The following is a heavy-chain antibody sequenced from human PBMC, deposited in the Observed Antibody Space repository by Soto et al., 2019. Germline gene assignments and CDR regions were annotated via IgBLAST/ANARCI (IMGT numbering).Heavy chain of an antibody. CDR1: GYTFTSYG. Sequence: ASVKVSCKASGYTFTSYGISWVRQAPGQGLEWMGWISAYNANTNYAQKLQGRVTITTDTSTSTSYMELRSLRSDDTAVYFCARDRLGATGDYWGQGTLVTVSS. CDR3: ARDRLGATGDY. V-gene: IGHV1-18*01. J-gene: IGHJ4*02. D-gene: IGHD1-26*01. CDR2: ISAYNANT.